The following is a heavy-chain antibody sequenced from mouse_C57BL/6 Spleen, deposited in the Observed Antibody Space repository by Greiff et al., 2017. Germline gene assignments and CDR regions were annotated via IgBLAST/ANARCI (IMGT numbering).Heavy chain of an antibody. J-gene: IGHJ1*03. Sequence: VQLQQPGTELVKPGASVKLSCKASGYTFTSYWMHWVKQRPGQGLEWIGNINPSNGGTNYNEKFKGKATLTVDKSSSTAYMQLSSLTSEDSAVYYCARNYSILYWYFDVWGTGTTVTVSS. V-gene: IGHV1-53*01. CDR3: ARNYSILYWYFDV. CDR1: GYTFTSYW. CDR2: INPSNGGT. D-gene: IGHD2-5*01.